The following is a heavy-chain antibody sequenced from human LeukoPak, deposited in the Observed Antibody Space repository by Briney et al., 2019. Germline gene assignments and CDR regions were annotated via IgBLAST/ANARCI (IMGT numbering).Heavy chain of an antibody. J-gene: IGHJ5*02. Sequence: ASVKVSCKASGYTFTSYAMHWVRQAPGQRLERMGWINAGNGNTKYSQKFQGRVTITRDTSASTAYMELSSLRSEDTAVYYCARDPEYSSSSSLFDPWGQGTLVTVSS. CDR3: ARDPEYSSSSSLFDP. CDR2: INAGNGNT. D-gene: IGHD6-6*01. CDR1: GYTFTSYA. V-gene: IGHV1-3*01.